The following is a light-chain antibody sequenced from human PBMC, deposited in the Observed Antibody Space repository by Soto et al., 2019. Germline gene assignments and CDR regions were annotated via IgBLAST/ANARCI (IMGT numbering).Light chain of an antibody. CDR2: DAS. V-gene: IGKV3-11*01. Sequence: DIVLTQSPATLSLSPGERATLSCRASQSVSSYLAWYQQKPGQAPRLLIYDASNRATGIPARFSGSGSGTEFTLTISSLQPDDFATYYCQQYDSYWTFGQGTKVDIK. CDR1: QSVSSY. J-gene: IGKJ1*01. CDR3: QQYDSYWT.